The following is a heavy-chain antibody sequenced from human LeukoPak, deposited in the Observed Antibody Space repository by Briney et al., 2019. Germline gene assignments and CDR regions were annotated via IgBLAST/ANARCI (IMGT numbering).Heavy chain of an antibody. Sequence: GGSLRLSCAASGFSFNSYWMHWVRQAPGSGLVWVSRINNDGRSTSFADSVKGRFTISRDNAKNTLYLQMNSLSAEDTAVYYCTRGREGNYGLFDSWGQGTLVTVSS. CDR3: TRGREGNYGLFDS. D-gene: IGHD3-10*01. V-gene: IGHV3-74*01. CDR2: INNDGRST. J-gene: IGHJ4*02. CDR1: GFSFNSYW.